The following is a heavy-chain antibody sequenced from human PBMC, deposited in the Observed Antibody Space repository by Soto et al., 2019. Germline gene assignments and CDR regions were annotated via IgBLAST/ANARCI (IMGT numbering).Heavy chain of an antibody. J-gene: IGHJ5*02. Sequence: GGSLRLSCAASGFSVSSSHMIWVRQAPGKGLEWVSVIYSGGATYYAVSVKGRFTISRDRSKNTVCLQMDGLRTEDTAVYHCAKLGPYGSESYSFRYNWIDPWGQGTLVTVSS. CDR2: IYSGGAT. V-gene: IGHV3-53*01. CDR3: AKLGPYGSESYSFRYNWIDP. D-gene: IGHD3-10*01. CDR1: GFSVSSSH.